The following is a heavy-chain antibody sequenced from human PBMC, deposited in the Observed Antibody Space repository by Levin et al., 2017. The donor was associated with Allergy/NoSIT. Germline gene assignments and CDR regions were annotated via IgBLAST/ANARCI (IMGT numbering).Heavy chain of an antibody. Sequence: GGSLRLSCSASGFIFDDYGMSWVRQVPGKGLEWVAGINWNGDGAVYADSVKDRFTISRDHAKSSLYLRVSRLRAEDTALYRCARVFSRELAYHYYFGMDLWGQGTTVNVS. CDR2: INWNGDGA. V-gene: IGHV3-20*01. CDR3: ARVFSRELAYHYYFGMDL. CDR1: GFIFDDYG. J-gene: IGHJ6*02. D-gene: IGHD3-10*01.